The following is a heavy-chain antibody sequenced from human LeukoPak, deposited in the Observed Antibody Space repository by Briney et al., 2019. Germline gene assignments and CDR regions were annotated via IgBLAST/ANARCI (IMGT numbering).Heavy chain of an antibody. V-gene: IGHV3-23*01. CDR2: ISGSGGST. CDR3: AKGHTIFAPWAEITPVYLDY. D-gene: IGHD3-9*01. CDR1: GFTFISYA. Sequence: PVGSLRLSCAASGFTFISYAMSWVRQAPGKGLEWVSAISGSGGSTYYADSVKGRFTISRDNSKNTLYLQMNSLRAEDTAVYYCAKGHTIFAPWAEITPVYLDYWGQGTLVTVSS. J-gene: IGHJ4*02.